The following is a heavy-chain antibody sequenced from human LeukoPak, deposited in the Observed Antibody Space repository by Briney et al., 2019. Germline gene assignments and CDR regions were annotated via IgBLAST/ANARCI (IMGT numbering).Heavy chain of an antibody. D-gene: IGHD5-24*01. J-gene: IGHJ4*02. V-gene: IGHV5-51*01. Sequence: GESLKVSCKGSGYSFTSYWIGWVRQMPGKGLEWMGIIYPGDSDTRYSPSFQGQVTISADKAISTAYLQWSSLTASDTAMYFCARREMATLDYWGQGTLVTVSS. CDR2: IYPGDSDT. CDR3: ARREMATLDY. CDR1: GYSFTSYW.